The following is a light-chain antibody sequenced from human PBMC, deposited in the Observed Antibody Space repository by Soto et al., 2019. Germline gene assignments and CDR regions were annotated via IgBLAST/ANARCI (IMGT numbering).Light chain of an antibody. CDR2: LGS. CDR1: QSLLHSNGYDY. CDR3: MPARQTPWI. J-gene: IGKJ4*01. V-gene: IGKV2-28*01. Sequence: VMTQRPVGIQVTSGEPASISCRSIQSLLHSNGYDYLDWYLQKPGQSPQLLIYLGSNRASGVPDRFTGSRSGTDYTRKLSIVEAEDVGVSYRMPARQTPWIIGVGTKVDIK.